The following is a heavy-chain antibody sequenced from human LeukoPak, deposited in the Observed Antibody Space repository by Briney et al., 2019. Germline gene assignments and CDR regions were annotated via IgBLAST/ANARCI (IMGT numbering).Heavy chain of an antibody. CDR2: INPNSGGT. CDR3: ARSEVGAANPLDY. CDR1: GYTFTGYY. V-gene: IGHV1-2*02. Sequence: GASVRVSCMASGYTFTGYYMHWVRQAPGQGLEWMGWINPNSGGTNYAQKFQGRVTMTRDTSISTAYMELSRLRSDDTAVYYCARSEVGAANPLDYWGQGTLVTVSS. J-gene: IGHJ4*02. D-gene: IGHD2-15*01.